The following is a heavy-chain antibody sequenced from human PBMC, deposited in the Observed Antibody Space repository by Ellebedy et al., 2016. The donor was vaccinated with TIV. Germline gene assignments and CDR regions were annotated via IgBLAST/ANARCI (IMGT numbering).Heavy chain of an antibody. CDR1: GYSFASYW. Sequence: GESLKISCKGSGYSFASYWIGWVRQMPGKGLEWMGGIYPGDSNTGYSPSFQGQVTISAAKSITTAYLQWSSLKASDTAMDSCARAITVDYWYINLWGRGTLVTVSS. J-gene: IGHJ2*01. CDR3: ARAITVDYWYINL. V-gene: IGHV5-51*01. CDR2: IYPGDSNT. D-gene: IGHD3-10*01.